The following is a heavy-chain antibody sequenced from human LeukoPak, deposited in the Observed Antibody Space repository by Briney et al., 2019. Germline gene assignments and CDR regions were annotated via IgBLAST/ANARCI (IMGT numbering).Heavy chain of an antibody. J-gene: IGHJ4*02. V-gene: IGHV1-2*02. CDR1: GYTFTGYY. D-gene: IGHD2-15*01. Sequence: SVKVSCKASGYTFTGYYMHWVRHPPAQGLEWVGWINPNSGGTNYAQKFQGSATMTRDTSISTAYMELSRLRSDDTAVYYCARDRRVSRVGFAGYWGQGTLVTVSS. CDR3: ARDRRVSRVGFAGY. CDR2: INPNSGGT.